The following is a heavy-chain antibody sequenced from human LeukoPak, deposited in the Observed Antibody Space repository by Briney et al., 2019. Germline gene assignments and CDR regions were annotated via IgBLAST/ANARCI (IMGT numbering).Heavy chain of an antibody. CDR2: ISYDGSNE. J-gene: IGHJ4*02. Sequence: GGSLRLSGAASGSSYGMHWVRQAPGKGLEGWAVISYDGSNEYYADSVKGRFTISRDNSKNTLYLQMTSLRPYDTAVYYCAKEDVSGWYGVDYWGRGPLVTVSS. V-gene: IGHV3-30*18. CDR3: AKEDVSGWYGVDY. D-gene: IGHD6-19*01. CDR1: GSSYG.